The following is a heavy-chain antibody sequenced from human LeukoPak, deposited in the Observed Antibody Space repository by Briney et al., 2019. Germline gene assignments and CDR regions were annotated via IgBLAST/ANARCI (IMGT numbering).Heavy chain of an antibody. V-gene: IGHV4-59*01. Sequence: SETLSLTCTVSGGSISSYYWSWIRQPPGKGLEWIGYIYYSGSTNYNPSLKSRVTISVDTSKNQSSLKLSSVTAADTAVYYCASGYSYGLDAFDIWGQGTMVTVSS. CDR2: IYYSGST. J-gene: IGHJ3*02. CDR3: ASGYSYGLDAFDI. D-gene: IGHD5-18*01. CDR1: GGSISSYY.